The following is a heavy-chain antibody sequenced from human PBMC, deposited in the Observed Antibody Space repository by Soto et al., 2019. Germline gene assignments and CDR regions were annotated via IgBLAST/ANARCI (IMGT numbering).Heavy chain of an antibody. Sequence: SETLSLTCTVSGGSISSYYWGWIRQPAGKGLEWIGRIYTSGNTNYNPSLKSRVTMSVDTSKNQFSLKLSSVTAADTAVYYCAREGAMVRGVTRNPYYYYGMGVWGQGTTVT. V-gene: IGHV4-4*07. J-gene: IGHJ6*02. CDR2: IYTSGNT. CDR1: GGSISSYY. D-gene: IGHD3-10*01. CDR3: AREGAMVRGVTRNPYYYYGMGV.